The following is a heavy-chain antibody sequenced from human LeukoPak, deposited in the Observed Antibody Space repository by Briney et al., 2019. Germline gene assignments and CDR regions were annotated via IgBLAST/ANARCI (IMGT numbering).Heavy chain of an antibody. CDR2: IKSKTDGGTT. J-gene: IGHJ4*02. CDR3: TTDFYYDSSGSFRWDY. V-gene: IGHV3-15*01. CDR1: GFTFSNVW. D-gene: IGHD3-22*01. Sequence: PGGSLRLSCAASGFTFSNVWMSWVRQAPGKGLEWVGRIKSKTDGGTTDYAAPVKGRFTMSRDDSKNTLYLQMNSLKTEDTAVYYCTTDFYYDSSGSFRWDYWGQGTLVTVSS.